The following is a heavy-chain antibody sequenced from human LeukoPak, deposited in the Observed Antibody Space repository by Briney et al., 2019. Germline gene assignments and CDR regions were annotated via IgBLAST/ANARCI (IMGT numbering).Heavy chain of an antibody. CDR2: INHSGST. Sequence: KPSETLSLTCAVYGGSFSGYYWSWIRQPTGKGLEWIGEINHSGSTNYNPSLKSRVTISVDTSKNQFSLKLSSVTAADTAVYYCARVDCSGGSCYSAPFDYWGQGTLVTVSS. CDR3: ARVDCSGGSCYSAPFDY. J-gene: IGHJ4*02. CDR1: GGSFSGYY. D-gene: IGHD2-15*01. V-gene: IGHV4-34*01.